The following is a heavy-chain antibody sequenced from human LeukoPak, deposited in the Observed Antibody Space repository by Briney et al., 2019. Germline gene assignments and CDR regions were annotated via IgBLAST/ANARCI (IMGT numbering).Heavy chain of an antibody. CDR3: ARDGDWGRYDH. CDR1: GFTFTTYG. J-gene: IGHJ4*02. Sequence: GGTLRLSCVASGFTFTTYGMNWVRQAPGKGLEWVSGITGSGGRTYYADSVKGRFTIYGDNSKNTLYLQMNSLRAEDTAVYYCARDGDWGRYDHWGQGTLVIVSS. V-gene: IGHV3-23*01. D-gene: IGHD7-27*01. CDR2: ITGSGGRT.